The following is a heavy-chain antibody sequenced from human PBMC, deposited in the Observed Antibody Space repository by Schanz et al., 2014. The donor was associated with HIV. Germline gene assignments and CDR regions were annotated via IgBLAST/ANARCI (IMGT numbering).Heavy chain of an antibody. D-gene: IGHD2-2*01. J-gene: IGHJ6*02. V-gene: IGHV3-33*01. Sequence: QEQLVESGGGVVQPGRSLRLSCAVSGFTFSGYGMHWVRQAPGKGLEWVAVIWYDGKNRDYADSVKGRFTISRDNSKNTLYLQMNRMRTEDTAVYYCARDGAMAFSLGMDVWGQGTTVTVSS. CDR2: IWYDGKNR. CDR3: ARDGAMAFSLGMDV. CDR1: GFTFSGYG.